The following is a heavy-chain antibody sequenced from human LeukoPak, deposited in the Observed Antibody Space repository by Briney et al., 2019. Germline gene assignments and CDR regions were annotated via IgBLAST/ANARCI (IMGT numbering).Heavy chain of an antibody. J-gene: IGHJ5*02. CDR3: ARDSGGYYGSGGYNWFDP. D-gene: IGHD3-10*01. CDR2: ISYDGSNK. V-gene: IGHV3-30-3*01. Sequence: GRSLRLSCAASGFTFSSYAMHWVRQAPGKGLEWVAVISYDGSNKYYADSAKGRFTISRDNSKNTLYLQMNSLRAEDTAVYYCARDSGGYYGSGGYNWFDPWGQGTLVTVSS. CDR1: GFTFSSYA.